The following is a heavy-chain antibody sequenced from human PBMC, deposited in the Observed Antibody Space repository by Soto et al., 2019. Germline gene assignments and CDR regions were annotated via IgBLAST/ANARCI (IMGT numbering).Heavy chain of an antibody. D-gene: IGHD3-10*01. CDR3: ARDPPMVRGVITYYGMDV. CDR1: GFTVSSNY. Sequence: EVQLVESGGGLIQPGGSLRLSCAASGFTVSSNYMSWVRQAPGKGLEWVSVIYSGGSTYYADSVKGRFTISRDNSKNTLYLQMNSLRAEDTAVYYCARDPPMVRGVITYYGMDVWGQGTTVTVSS. V-gene: IGHV3-53*01. J-gene: IGHJ6*02. CDR2: IYSGGST.